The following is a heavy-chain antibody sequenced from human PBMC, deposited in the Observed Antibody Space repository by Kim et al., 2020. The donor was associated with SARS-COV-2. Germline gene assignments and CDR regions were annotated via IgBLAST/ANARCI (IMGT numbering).Heavy chain of an antibody. CDR2: INDIGSPT. V-gene: IGHV3-48*03. CDR1: GFTFRSYE. Sequence: GGSLRLSCAASGFTFRSYEMTWVRQAPGKGLDWVAYINDIGSPTHYADAVRGRFTISRDDAKGSLYLQMNSLRAEDTAVYYCERGDAIFNFYYGMDVWGRGTTVTVSS. CDR3: ERGDAIFNFYYGMDV. J-gene: IGHJ6*02. D-gene: IGHD2-21*01.